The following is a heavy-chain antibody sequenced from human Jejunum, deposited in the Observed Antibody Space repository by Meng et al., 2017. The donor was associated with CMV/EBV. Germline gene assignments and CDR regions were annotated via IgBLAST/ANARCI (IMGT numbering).Heavy chain of an antibody. CDR2: IYIGGGSL. Sequence: AMSWARQHPGKGLEWVAVIYIGGGSLYYEDSVKGRFTISTADSRNTLYLQMNSLRADDTAVYYCANSVRSMDQLLIPPAFDAWGQGTMVTVSS. D-gene: IGHD2-2*01. V-gene: IGHV3-23*03. CDR1: A. J-gene: IGHJ3*01. CDR3: ANSVRSMDQLLIPPAFDA.